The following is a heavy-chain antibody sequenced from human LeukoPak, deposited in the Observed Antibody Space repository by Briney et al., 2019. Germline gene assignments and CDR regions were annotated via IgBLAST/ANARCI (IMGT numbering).Heavy chain of an antibody. V-gene: IGHV4-34*01. CDR3: AKVPYSGSYLDY. CDR1: GGSFSGYY. D-gene: IGHD1-26*01. CDR2: INHSGST. J-gene: IGHJ4*02. Sequence: PSETLSLTCAVYGGSFSGYYWSWIRQPPGKGLEWIGEINHSGSTNYNPSLKSRVTISVDTSKNQFSLKLSSVTAEDTAVYYCAKVPYSGSYLDYWGQGTLVTVSS.